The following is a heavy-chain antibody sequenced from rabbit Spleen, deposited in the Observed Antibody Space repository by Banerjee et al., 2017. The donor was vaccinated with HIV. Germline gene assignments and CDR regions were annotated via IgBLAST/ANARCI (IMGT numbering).Heavy chain of an antibody. CDR1: GIDFSSSYY. CDR2: IDTGSSGST. D-gene: IGHD8-1*01. J-gene: IGHJ4*01. Sequence: QSLEESGGGLVKPGGTLTLTCKASGIDFSSSYYMCWVRQAPGKGLEWIACIDTGSSGSTYYASWAKGRFTISKTSSTTVPLQMTSLTAADTATYFCARYGGTYGGGGYVTGYFNLWGPGTLVTVS. V-gene: IGHV1S40*01. CDR3: ARYGGTYGGGGYVTGYFNL.